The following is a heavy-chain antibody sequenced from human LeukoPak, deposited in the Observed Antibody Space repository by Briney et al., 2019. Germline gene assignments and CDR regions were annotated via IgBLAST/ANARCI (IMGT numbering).Heavy chain of an antibody. D-gene: IGHD3-16*02. CDR1: GGSNSSGRYY. Sequence: TLPHTCCLSGGSNSSGRYYCSWIRQHPGEVVEWIGYIDYSGSTYYNPSLKSRVTISVDTSKNQFSLKLSSVTAADTAVYYCARVLIAGYYFDYWGQGTLVTVSS. V-gene: IGHV4-31*03. CDR3: ARVLIAGYYFDY. CDR2: IDYSGST. J-gene: IGHJ4*02.